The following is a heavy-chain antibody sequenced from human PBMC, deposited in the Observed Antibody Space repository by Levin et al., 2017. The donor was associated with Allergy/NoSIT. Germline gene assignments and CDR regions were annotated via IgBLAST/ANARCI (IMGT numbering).Heavy chain of an antibody. CDR2: INHSGST. CDR3: ARGNMVRGVRVRPDGMDG. CDR1: GGSFSGYY. Sequence: SETLSLTCAVYGGSFSGYYWSWIRQPPGKGLEWIGEINHSGSTNYNPSLKSRVTISVDTSKNQFSLKLSSVTAADTAVYYCARGNMVRGVRVRPDGMDGWGQGTTVTVSS. J-gene: IGHJ6*02. D-gene: IGHD3-10*01. V-gene: IGHV4-34*01.